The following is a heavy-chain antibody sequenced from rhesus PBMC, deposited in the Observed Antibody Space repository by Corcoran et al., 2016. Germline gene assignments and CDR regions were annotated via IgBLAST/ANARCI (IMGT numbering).Heavy chain of an antibody. J-gene: IGHJ4*01. CDR3: ARDLRGWGDYQSHY. CDR2: FINGGGST. D-gene: IGHD3-34*01. Sequence: EVQLVESGGGLAKPGGSLRLSCAASGFTFSDYYMHWVRQASGKGLEWVSRFINGGGSTWYADSVKCRFTISSENAKNTLYLQMNSLSAEDTAVYYCARDLRGWGDYQSHYWGQGVLVTISS. V-gene: IGHV3-59*01. CDR1: GFTFSDYY.